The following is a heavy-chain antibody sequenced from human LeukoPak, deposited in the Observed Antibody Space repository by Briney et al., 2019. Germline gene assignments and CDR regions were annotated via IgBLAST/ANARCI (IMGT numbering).Heavy chain of an antibody. V-gene: IGHV3-20*04. D-gene: IGHD3-22*01. CDR1: GFSFHDSG. Sequence: PGGSLRLSCAASGFSFHDSGMTWVRQVPGKGLEWVPGISWRSTNRGHADSVKGRFTISRDNAKNSLYQQMSSLRAEDTALYYCARVVDYYDSSAYFDALDIWGQGTMVTVSS. CDR3: ARVVDYYDSSAYFDALDI. CDR2: ISWRSTNR. J-gene: IGHJ3*02.